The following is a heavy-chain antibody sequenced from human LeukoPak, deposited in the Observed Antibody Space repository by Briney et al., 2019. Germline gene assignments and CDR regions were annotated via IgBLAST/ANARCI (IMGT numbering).Heavy chain of an antibody. CDR2: ISGSGGST. CDR3: AKALLTTATTTAGDY. V-gene: IGHV3-23*01. CDR1: GFTLSSYA. Sequence: GGSLRLSCAASGFTLSSYAMSWVRQAPGKGLEWVSVISGSGGSTYYADSVKGRFTISRDNSKNTLYLQMNSLRAEDTAVYYCAKALLTTATTTAGDYWGQGTLVTVSS. J-gene: IGHJ4*02. D-gene: IGHD4-17*01.